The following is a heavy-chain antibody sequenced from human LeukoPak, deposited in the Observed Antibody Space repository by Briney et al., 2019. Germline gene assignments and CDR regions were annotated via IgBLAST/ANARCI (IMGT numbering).Heavy chain of an antibody. D-gene: IGHD6-13*01. CDR2: INHSGST. Sequence: PSETLSLTCAVSGGSFSGYYWSWIRQPPGKGLEWIGEINHSGSTYYNPSLKRRVTISVDTSKNQFSLKLSSVTAADTAVYYCARTTEAHSWRTRYYDYYMDVWGKGTTVTVSS. CDR3: ARTTEAHSWRTRYYDYYMDV. V-gene: IGHV4-34*01. J-gene: IGHJ6*03. CDR1: GGSFSGYY.